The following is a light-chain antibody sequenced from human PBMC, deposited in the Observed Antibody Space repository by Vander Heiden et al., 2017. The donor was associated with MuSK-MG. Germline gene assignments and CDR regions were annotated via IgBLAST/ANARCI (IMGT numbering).Light chain of an antibody. V-gene: IGKV1-12*01. CDR2: AAS. CDR3: QQGNSLPLT. Sequence: DIQMTQSPSSVSASVGDRVTISCRASLDISKWLGWFQQKPGKAPKVLIYAASTLQSGVPSRFSGSGSGTDFTLTISSLQPEDFATYYCQQGNSLPLTFGGGTKVEVK. J-gene: IGKJ4*01. CDR1: LDISKW.